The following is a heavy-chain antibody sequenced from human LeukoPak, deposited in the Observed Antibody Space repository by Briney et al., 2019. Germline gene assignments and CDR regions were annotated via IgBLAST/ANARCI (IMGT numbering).Heavy chain of an antibody. V-gene: IGHV3-48*03. CDR1: GFTFSSYE. CDR3: ARVHPYYYGSGSYLMGNYYYGMDV. D-gene: IGHD3-10*01. J-gene: IGHJ6*02. CDR2: ISASSSTI. Sequence: PGGSLRLSCVASGFTFSSYEMSWVRQAPGKGLECVSSISASSSTIYYADSVKGRFTISRDTAKNSLYLQMNSLRAEDTALYYCARVHPYYYGSGSYLMGNYYYGMDVWGQGTTVTVSS.